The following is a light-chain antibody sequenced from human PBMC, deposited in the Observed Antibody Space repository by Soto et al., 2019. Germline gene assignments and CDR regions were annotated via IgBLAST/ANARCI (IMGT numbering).Light chain of an antibody. CDR1: QAVGSN. J-gene: IGKJ4*01. CDR3: QNFNKCPPMPT. Sequence: ILLTQSPATLSVSPGEGATLSCRASQAVGSNLAWYQQRPGQSPRLLIYDASTRATGVPHRFSGSGSGTEFTLTISSLQSDDFAVYYCQNFNKCPPMPTFGGGTKLAIK. CDR2: DAS. V-gene: IGKV3-15*01.